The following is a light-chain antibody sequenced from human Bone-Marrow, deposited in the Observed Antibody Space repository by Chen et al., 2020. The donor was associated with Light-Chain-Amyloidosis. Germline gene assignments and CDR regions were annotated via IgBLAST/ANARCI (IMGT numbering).Light chain of an antibody. J-gene: IGLJ3*02. CDR2: EVS. CDR1: SSDVGGSNL. V-gene: IGLV2-14*01. CDR3: ISHTSSGTLWV. Sequence: QSALTQPASVSGSPGQSITISCTGTSSDVGGSNLVSWYQQYPGKAPKLMIYEVSNRPSGVSNRFSGSKSGNTASLTISGLQAEDEADYYCISHTSSGTLWVFGGGTKLTVL.